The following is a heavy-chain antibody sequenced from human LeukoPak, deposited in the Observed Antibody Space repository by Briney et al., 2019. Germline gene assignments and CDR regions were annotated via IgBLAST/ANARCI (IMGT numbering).Heavy chain of an antibody. CDR3: ARTESGYVDY. CDR1: GGSVSSNSAA. J-gene: IGHJ4*02. Sequence: SQTLSLTCAISGGSVSSNSAAWNWTRQSPSRGLEWLGRTYYRSKWYNSYTISVKSRITINPDTSKNQFSLQLNSVTPEDTAVYYCARTESGYVDYWGQGILVTASS. D-gene: IGHD3-3*01. CDR2: TYYRSKWYN. V-gene: IGHV6-1*01.